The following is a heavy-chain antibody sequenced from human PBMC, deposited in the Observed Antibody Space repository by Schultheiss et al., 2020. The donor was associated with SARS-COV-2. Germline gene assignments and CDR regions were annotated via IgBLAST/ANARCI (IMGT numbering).Heavy chain of an antibody. J-gene: IGHJ5*02. D-gene: IGHD3-10*01. Sequence: SETLSLTCTVSGGSISSGSYYWSWIRQPPGKGLEWIGYIYYSGSTNYNPSLKSRVTMSVDTSKNQFSLKLSSVTAADTAVYYCARDGGITPLNFDPWGQGTLVTVSS. CDR3: ARDGGITPLNFDP. CDR1: GGSISSGSYY. V-gene: IGHV4-61*01. CDR2: IYYSGST.